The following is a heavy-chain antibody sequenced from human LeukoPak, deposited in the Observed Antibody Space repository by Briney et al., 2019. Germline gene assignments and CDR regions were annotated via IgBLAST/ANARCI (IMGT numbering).Heavy chain of an antibody. D-gene: IGHD5-24*01. Sequence: ASVKVSCKASGYTFTGYYMHWVRQAPGQGLEWMGWINPNSGGTNYAQKFQGRVTMTRDTSISTAYMELSRLRSEDTAVYYCARDGEMATLNYYYYMDVWGKGTTVTVSS. CDR2: INPNSGGT. CDR3: ARDGEMATLNYYYYMDV. J-gene: IGHJ6*03. V-gene: IGHV1-2*02. CDR1: GYTFTGYY.